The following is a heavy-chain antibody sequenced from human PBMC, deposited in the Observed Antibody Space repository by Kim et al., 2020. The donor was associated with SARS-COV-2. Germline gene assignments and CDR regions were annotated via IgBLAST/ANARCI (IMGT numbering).Heavy chain of an antibody. D-gene: IGHD4-17*01. J-gene: IGHJ4*02. CDR1: GFNFSYYS. V-gene: IGHV3-64*05. CDR3: VKAPHYGDYY. CDR2: ISSNGDDT. Sequence: GGSLRLSCSASGFNFSYYSMHWVRQAPGKGLEYVSAISSNGDDTYYADSVKGRFTISRDNSKNTLYVQISSLRTEDTAVYFCVKAPHYGDYYWGQGTLVT.